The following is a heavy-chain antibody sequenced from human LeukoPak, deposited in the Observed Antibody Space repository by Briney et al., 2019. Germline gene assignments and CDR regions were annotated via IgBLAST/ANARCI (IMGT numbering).Heavy chain of an antibody. Sequence: GGSLRLSCAASGFAFSNAWVSWVRQAPGKGLEWLGRIRRETDGGTTDYAAPVKGRFIISRDDSKNTLYLQMNSLKIEDTAVYYCTTVGHVVVVPIAIAYWGQGTLVTVSS. J-gene: IGHJ4*02. CDR1: GFAFSNAW. CDR3: TTVGHVVVVPIAIAY. D-gene: IGHD2-2*01. CDR2: IRRETDGGTT. V-gene: IGHV3-15*01.